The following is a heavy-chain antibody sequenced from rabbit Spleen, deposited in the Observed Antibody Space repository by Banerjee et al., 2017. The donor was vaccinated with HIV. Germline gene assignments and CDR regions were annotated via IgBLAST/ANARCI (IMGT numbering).Heavy chain of an antibody. Sequence: QSLKESGGDLVQPEGSLTLTCTASGFTLSSYWMCWVRQAPGKGLEWIACIDAGSGRTYYATWAKGRFTISKPSSTTVTLQMTSLTAADTATYFCARDLVAVIGWNFDLWGPGTLVTVS. D-gene: IGHD1-1*01. CDR3: ARDLVAVIGWNFDL. CDR1: GFTLSSYW. CDR2: IDAGSGRT. J-gene: IGHJ4*01. V-gene: IGHV1S40*01.